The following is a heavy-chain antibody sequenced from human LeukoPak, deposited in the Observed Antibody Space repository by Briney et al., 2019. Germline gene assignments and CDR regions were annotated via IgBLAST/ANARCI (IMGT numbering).Heavy chain of an antibody. CDR3: ARGRALGSPRGWFDP. CDR1: GYAFTVYY. J-gene: IGHJ5*02. CDR2: INPSGGST. V-gene: IGHV1-46*01. Sequence: ASVKVSCKASGYAFTVYYMRWVRQAPGQGLEWMGIINPSGGSTSYAQKFQGRVTMTRDMSTSTVYMELSSLRSEDTAVYYCARGRALGSPRGWFDPWGQGTLVTVSS.